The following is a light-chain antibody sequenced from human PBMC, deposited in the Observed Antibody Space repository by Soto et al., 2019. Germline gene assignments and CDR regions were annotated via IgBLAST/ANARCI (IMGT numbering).Light chain of an antibody. V-gene: IGLV2-8*01. J-gene: IGLJ1*01. CDR3: ASYAGGNQV. Sequence: QSALTQPPSASGSPGQSVTISCTGTRSDVGGYDYVSWYQHHPGKAPKLMIYEVTKRPSGVPDRFSGSKSGNTASLTVSGLLAEDEADYYCASYAGGNQVFGTGTKLTVL. CDR1: RSDVGGYDY. CDR2: EVT.